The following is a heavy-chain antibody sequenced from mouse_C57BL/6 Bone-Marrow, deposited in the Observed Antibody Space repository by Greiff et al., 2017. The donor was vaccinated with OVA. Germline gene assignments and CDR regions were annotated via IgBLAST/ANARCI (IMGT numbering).Heavy chain of an antibody. D-gene: IGHD1-1*02. J-gene: IGHJ4*01. Sequence: QVQLKQPGAELVKPGASVKMSCKASGYTFTSYWITWVKQRPGQGLEWIGDIYPGSGSTNYNEKFKSKATLTVDTSSSTAYMQLSSLTSEDSAVYYCARGGGTSAMDYWGQGTSVTVSS. CDR3: ARGGGTSAMDY. CDR2: IYPGSGST. V-gene: IGHV1-55*01. CDR1: GYTFTSYW.